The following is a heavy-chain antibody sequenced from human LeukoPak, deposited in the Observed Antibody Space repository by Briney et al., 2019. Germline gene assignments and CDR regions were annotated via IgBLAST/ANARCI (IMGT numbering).Heavy chain of an antibody. D-gene: IGHD2-15*01. CDR1: GFTFSSYG. CDR3: ARDFSGYCSGGSCYFDYFDY. V-gene: IGHV3-30*02. Sequence: GGSLRLSCAASGFTFSSYGMHWVRQAPGKGLEWVAFIRYGGSNKYYADSVKGRFTISRDNSKNTLYLQMNSLRAEDTAVYYCARDFSGYCSGGSCYFDYFDYWGQGTLVTVSS. J-gene: IGHJ4*02. CDR2: IRYGGSNK.